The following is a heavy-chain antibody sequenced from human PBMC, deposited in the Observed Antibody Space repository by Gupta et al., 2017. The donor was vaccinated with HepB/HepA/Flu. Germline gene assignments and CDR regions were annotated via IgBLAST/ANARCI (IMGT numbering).Heavy chain of an antibody. CDR2: INPNSGGT. CDR3: ARDMRVTRYYYYYYMDV. V-gene: IGHV1-2*02. D-gene: IGHD4-11*01. J-gene: IGHJ6*03. Sequence: QVQLVQSGAEVKKPGASVKVSCKASGYTFTGYYMHWVRQAPGQGLEWMGWINPNSGGTNYAQKFQGRVTMTRDTSISTAYMELSRLRSDDTAVYYCARDMRVTRYYYYYYMDVWGKGTTVTVSS. CDR1: GYTFTGYY.